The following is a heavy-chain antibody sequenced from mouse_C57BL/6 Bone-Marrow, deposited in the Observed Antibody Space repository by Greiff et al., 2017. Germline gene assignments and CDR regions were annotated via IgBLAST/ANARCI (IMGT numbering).Heavy chain of an antibody. CDR3: ERGYEYDYARDY. Sequence: QLQQSGPELVQPGASVKISCKASGYSFTDYNMNWVKQSNGKSLEWIGVINPNYGTTSYNQKFKVKATLTVDQSSSTAYMQLNILTSEDAEVYYCERGYEYDYARDYWGQGTSVTVSS. D-gene: IGHD2-4*01. CDR1: GYSFTDYN. J-gene: IGHJ4*01. V-gene: IGHV1-39*01. CDR2: INPNYGTT.